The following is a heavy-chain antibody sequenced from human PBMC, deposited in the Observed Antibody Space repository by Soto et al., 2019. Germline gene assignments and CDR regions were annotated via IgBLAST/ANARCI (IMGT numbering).Heavy chain of an antibody. V-gene: IGHV3-30*03. CDR1: GFTFSSYG. CDR2: ISYDGSNK. CDR3: ARDVGEYCSVGSCYFGAFDI. D-gene: IGHD2-15*01. J-gene: IGHJ3*02. Sequence: PGGSLRLSCAASGFTFSSYGMHWVRQAPGKGLEWVAVISYDGSNKYYADSVKGRFTISRDNSKNTLYLQMNSLRAEDTAVYYWARDVGEYCSVGSCYFGAFDIWGQGTMVTVSS.